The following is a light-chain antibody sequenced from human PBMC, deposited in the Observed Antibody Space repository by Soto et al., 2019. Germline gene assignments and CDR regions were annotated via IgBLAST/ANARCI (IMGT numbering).Light chain of an antibody. CDR3: MQGSHWPPVT. CDR1: QSIVYSDGNAY. V-gene: IGKV2-30*01. CDR2: KAF. Sequence: DVVMTQSPLSLPVTLGQPASISCRSSQSIVYSDGNAYLSWFQQRPGQSPRRLIYKAFNRDSGVPDRFSVCGSGTDFTLKISRVEAEDVGVYYCMQGSHWPPVTFGQGTKLEMK. J-gene: IGKJ2*01.